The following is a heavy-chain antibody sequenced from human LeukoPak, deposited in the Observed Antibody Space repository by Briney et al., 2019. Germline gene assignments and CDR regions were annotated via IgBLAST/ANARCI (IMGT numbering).Heavy chain of an antibody. CDR1: AGSFSGYY. V-gene: IGHV4-34*01. J-gene: IGHJ5*02. Sequence: SETLSLTCAVYAGSFSGYYWSWIRQPPGKGLEWIGEINHSGSTNYNPSLKTRVTISVDTSKNQFSLKLSSVTAADTAVYYCARGRGGAGRITMVRGVIKNWFDPWGQGTLVTVSS. CDR2: INHSGST. D-gene: IGHD3-10*01. CDR3: ARGRGGAGRITMVRGVIKNWFDP.